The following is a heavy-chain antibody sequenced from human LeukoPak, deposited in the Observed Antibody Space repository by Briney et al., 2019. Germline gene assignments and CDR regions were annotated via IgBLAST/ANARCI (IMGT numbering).Heavy chain of an antibody. Sequence: SETLSLTCAVYGGSFSGYYWSWIRQPPGKGLEWIGEINHSGSTNYNPSLKSRVTIPVDTSKNQFSLKLSSVTAADTAVYYCARGGGPFDYWGQGTLVTVSS. J-gene: IGHJ4*02. V-gene: IGHV4-34*01. CDR2: INHSGST. CDR3: ARGGGPFDY. CDR1: GGSFSGYY.